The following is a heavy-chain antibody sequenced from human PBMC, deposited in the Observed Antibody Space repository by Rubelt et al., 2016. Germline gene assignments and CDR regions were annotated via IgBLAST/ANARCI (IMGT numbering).Heavy chain of an antibody. V-gene: IGHV4-34*01. Sequence: VQLHQWGAGLLKPSETLSLSCAGFGVFFNGSYVTWVRQAPDKGLEWIGEINHEGRPNYNPSLKTRVTMSVDTSKNQFSLKLRSVTAADTAVYYCARRGFRRPDYYPLEYWGQGALVTVSS. J-gene: IGHJ4*02. CDR3: ARRGFRRPDYYPLEY. D-gene: IGHD1-26*01. CDR1: GVFFNGSY. CDR2: INHEGRP.